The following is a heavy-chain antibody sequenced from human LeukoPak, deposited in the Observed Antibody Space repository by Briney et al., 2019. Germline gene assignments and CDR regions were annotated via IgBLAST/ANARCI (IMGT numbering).Heavy chain of an antibody. CDR3: ARDSNHYGSGTYFLFDS. J-gene: IGHJ5*01. Sequence: SETLSLTCTVSGGSISSSSYYWGWIRQPPGKGLEWIGSIFYNGNTYFNPSLKSRVTLSLDTSKNHFSLRLTSVTAADTAVYYCARDSNHYGSGTYFLFDSWGQGSLVTVSS. V-gene: IGHV4-39*07. CDR1: GGSISSSSYY. D-gene: IGHD3-10*01. CDR2: IFYNGNT.